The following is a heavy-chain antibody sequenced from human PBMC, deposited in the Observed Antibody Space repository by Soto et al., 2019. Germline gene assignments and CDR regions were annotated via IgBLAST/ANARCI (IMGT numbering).Heavy chain of an antibody. J-gene: IGHJ4*02. V-gene: IGHV3-21*01. Sequence: GSLRLSCAASGFTFSSYSMNWVRQAPGKGLEWVSSISSSSSYIYYADSVKGRFTISRDNAKNSLYLQMNSLRAEDTAVYYCARLRAAGGSYFDYWGQGTLVTVSS. D-gene: IGHD6-13*01. CDR2: ISSSSSYI. CDR1: GFTFSSYS. CDR3: ARLRAAGGSYFDY.